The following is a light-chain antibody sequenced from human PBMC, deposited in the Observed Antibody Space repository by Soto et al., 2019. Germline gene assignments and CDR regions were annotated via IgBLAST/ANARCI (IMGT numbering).Light chain of an antibody. J-gene: IGLJ1*01. V-gene: IGLV2-14*01. CDR2: DVS. CDR3: SSYTGSGTYV. Sequence: QSVLTQPASVSGSPGQSITISCTGATSDVGGYNYVSWYQQHPGKAPKLLIYDVSNRPSGVSNRFSASKSGNTASLTISGLQAEDEADYDCSSYTGSGTYVFGTGTKVTVL. CDR1: TSDVGGYNY.